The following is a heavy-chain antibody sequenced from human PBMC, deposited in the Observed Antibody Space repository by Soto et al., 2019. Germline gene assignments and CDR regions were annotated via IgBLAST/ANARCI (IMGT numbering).Heavy chain of an antibody. V-gene: IGHV6-1*01. Sequence: QVRLQQSGPGLVKPSQTLSLTCAITGASVSSNSAGWSWVRQSPSIGLEWLGRTYYRSKWYYEYAVSVRGRITINPATSKNHYSLQLNSVTPEDTAVYFCARGEQYSGRIFDYWGQGTLVTVSS. CDR2: TYYRSKWYY. D-gene: IGHD1-26*01. J-gene: IGHJ4*01. CDR1: GASVSSNSAG. CDR3: ARGEQYSGRIFDY.